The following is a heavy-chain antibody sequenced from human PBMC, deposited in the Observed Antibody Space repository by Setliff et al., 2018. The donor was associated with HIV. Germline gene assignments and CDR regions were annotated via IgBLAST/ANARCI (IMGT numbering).Heavy chain of an antibody. CDR1: GYSFINYG. CDR3: ARPPLLNYYDSSGYSHDAFDI. D-gene: IGHD3-22*01. J-gene: IGHJ3*02. CDR2: IIPIFGTA. V-gene: IGHV1-69*05. Sequence: SVKVSCKASGYSFINYGISWVRQAPGQGPEWMGGIIPIFGTANFAQKFQGRVTITTDESTSTAYMELSSLRSEDTAMYYCARPPLLNYYDSSGYSHDAFDIWGQGTMVTVS.